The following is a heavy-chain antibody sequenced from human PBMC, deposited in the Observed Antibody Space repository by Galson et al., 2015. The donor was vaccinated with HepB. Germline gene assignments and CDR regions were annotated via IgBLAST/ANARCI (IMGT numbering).Heavy chain of an antibody. Sequence: SLRLSCAASGFTFSSYSMNWVRQAPGKGLEWVSSISSSSSYIYYADSVKGRFTISRDNAKNSLYLQMNSLRAEDTAVYYCARRYCSGGSCYSWAVDYWGQGTLVTVSS. V-gene: IGHV3-21*01. J-gene: IGHJ4*02. D-gene: IGHD2-15*01. CDR2: ISSSSSYI. CDR3: ARRYCSGGSCYSWAVDY. CDR1: GFTFSSYS.